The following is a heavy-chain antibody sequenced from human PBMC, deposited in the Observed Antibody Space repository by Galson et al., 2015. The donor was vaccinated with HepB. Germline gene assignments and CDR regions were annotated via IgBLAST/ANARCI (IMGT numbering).Heavy chain of an antibody. V-gene: IGHV3-23*01. Sequence: SLRLSCAASGFTLSSYAMGWVRQAPGKGLEWVSGNSGSGDRTFYADSVKGRFTISRDTSKNTLYLQMSSLRAEDTAVYYCARVMATFSIDLVFANRGRGTLVTV. CDR1: GFTLSSYA. D-gene: IGHD6-6*01. CDR2: NSGSGDRT. J-gene: IGHJ4*02. CDR3: ARVMATFSIDLVFAN.